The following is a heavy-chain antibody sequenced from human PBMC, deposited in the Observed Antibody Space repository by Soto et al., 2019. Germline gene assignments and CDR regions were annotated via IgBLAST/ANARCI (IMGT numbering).Heavy chain of an antibody. CDR2: IRSRANNYAT. CDR1: GFNFSGSA. J-gene: IGHJ6*02. CDR3: NRGQGASRGDYYDHGMYV. V-gene: IGHV3-73*02. Sequence: EVHLVESGGGLVQPGGSLKLSCAASGFNFSGSAIHWVRQASGKGLEWVGRIRSRANNYATSSAASVEGSFTCSRDDSKNTAYLQMSTMKTEDTAVYYCNRGQGASRGDYYDHGMYVWGQGTTVNVSS.